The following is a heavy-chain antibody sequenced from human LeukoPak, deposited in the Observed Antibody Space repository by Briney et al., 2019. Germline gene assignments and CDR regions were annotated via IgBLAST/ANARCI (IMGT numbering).Heavy chain of an antibody. Sequence: GRSLRLSCAASGFTFRSYGMHWVRQAPGKGLEWVAIIWYDGSNKYYADSVKGRITISRDNSKNTLYLQMNSLRAEDTAVYYCATVRGCGGDCYYIDYWGQGTLVTVSS. D-gene: IGHD2-21*02. CDR2: IWYDGSNK. J-gene: IGHJ4*02. CDR3: ATVRGCGGDCYYIDY. CDR1: GFTFRSYG. V-gene: IGHV3-33*08.